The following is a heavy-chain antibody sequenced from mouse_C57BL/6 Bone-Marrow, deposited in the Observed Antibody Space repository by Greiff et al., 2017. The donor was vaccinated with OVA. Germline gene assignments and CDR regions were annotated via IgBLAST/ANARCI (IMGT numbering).Heavy chain of an antibody. Sequence: EVQLVESGGDLVKPGGSLKLSCAASGFTFSSYGMSWVRQTPDKRLEWVATISSGGSYTYYPDSVKGRFTISRDNAKNTLYLQMSSLKSEDTAMYYCARLWFAVWGPGTTVTVSS. D-gene: IGHD1-1*02. CDR2: ISSGGSYT. V-gene: IGHV5-6*01. CDR3: ARLWFAV. CDR1: GFTFSSYG. J-gene: IGHJ1*01.